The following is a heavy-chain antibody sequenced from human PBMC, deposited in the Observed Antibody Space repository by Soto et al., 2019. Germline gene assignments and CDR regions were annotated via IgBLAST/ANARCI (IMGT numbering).Heavy chain of an antibody. J-gene: IGHJ6*03. CDR2: ISTSGSST. D-gene: IGHD1-26*01. CDR1: GFSFSDYY. CDR3: ANLAKNYYHYMDV. V-gene: IGHV3-11*01. Sequence: PGGSLRLSCAPSGFSFSDYYMSWIRQAPGKGLEWVSLISTSGSSTDYADSVKGRFTISRDNAKNSLSLQMNSLRAEDTAVYYCANLAKNYYHYMDVWGKGTTVTVSS.